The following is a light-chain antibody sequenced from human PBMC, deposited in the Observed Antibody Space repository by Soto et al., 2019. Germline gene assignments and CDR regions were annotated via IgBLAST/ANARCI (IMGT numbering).Light chain of an antibody. CDR3: QQLNSYPRT. J-gene: IGKJ1*01. V-gene: IGKV1-9*01. CDR1: QGISRY. CDR2: AAS. Sequence: DIQLTQSPSFLSASVGDRVNITCRASQGISRYLAWYQQKPGKAPKLLIYAASTLKSGVPSRFSGSGSGTEFTLTISSLAPEEFATYYCQQLNSYPRTFGQWTKVEIK.